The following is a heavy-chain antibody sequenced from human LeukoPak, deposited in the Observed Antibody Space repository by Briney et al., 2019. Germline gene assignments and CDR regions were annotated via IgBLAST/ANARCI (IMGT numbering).Heavy chain of an antibody. D-gene: IGHD3-3*01. Sequence: SETLSLTCTVSGYSISGDYYWGWIRQPQGKGLEWIRSVHHSGRTYYNPSLKSRVTISVDTSKNQFSLKLNSVTAADTAVYYCARDHLANLASRLFDPWGQGSLVTVSS. CDR1: GYSISGDYY. J-gene: IGHJ5*02. CDR3: ARDHLANLASRLFDP. CDR2: VHHSGRT. V-gene: IGHV4-38-2*02.